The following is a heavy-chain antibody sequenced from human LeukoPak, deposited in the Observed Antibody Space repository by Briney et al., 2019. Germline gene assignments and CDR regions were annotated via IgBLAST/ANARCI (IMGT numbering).Heavy chain of an antibody. CDR2: ISTHNGYT. J-gene: IGHJ4*02. D-gene: IGHD6-19*01. CDR3: ARNYTSGGIDY. Sequence: GASVKVSCKTSGYTFTSFGLSWVRQAPGQGLEWMGWISTHNGYTNYAQKLQGRVTMTTDTSTSTAYIELRSLRFDDTAVYYCARNYTSGGIDYWGQGTLVIVSS. V-gene: IGHV1-18*01. CDR1: GYTFTSFG.